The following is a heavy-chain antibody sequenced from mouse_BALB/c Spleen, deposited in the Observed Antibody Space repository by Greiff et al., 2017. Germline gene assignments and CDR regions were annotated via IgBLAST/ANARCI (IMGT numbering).Heavy chain of an antibody. V-gene: IGHV1-5*01. Sequence: EVQLQESGTVLARPGASVKMSCKASGYTFTSYWMHWVKQRPGQGLEWIGAIYPGNSDTSYNKKVKGKAKLTADTATSTAYMELSSLTNEDSAVYVCARYYGDLYAMDYWGQGTSVTVSS. CDR1: GYTFTSYW. CDR2: IYPGNSDT. CDR3: ARYYGDLYAMDY. D-gene: IGHD2-13*01. J-gene: IGHJ4*01.